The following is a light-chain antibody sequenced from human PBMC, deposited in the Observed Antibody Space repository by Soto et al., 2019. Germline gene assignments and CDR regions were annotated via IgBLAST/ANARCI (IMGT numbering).Light chain of an antibody. Sequence: DIQLTQTPSTLSASIGDRVTITCRASQSINTYLNWYQQKPGNAPKVLIYAASNLQTGVPSRFSGSGSGTDFTLTINSLQPEDFATYSCQQSYSTPITFGQGTRLEIK. J-gene: IGKJ5*01. CDR1: QSINTY. V-gene: IGKV1-39*01. CDR3: QQSYSTPIT. CDR2: AAS.